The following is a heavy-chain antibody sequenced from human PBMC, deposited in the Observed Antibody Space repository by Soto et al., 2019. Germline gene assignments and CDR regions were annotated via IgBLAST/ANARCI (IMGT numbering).Heavy chain of an antibody. CDR2: MTGSGGVT. CDR3: AKRGGTSGYYPWDY. V-gene: IGHV3-23*01. J-gene: IGHJ4*02. D-gene: IGHD3-22*01. Sequence: EVQLLESGGDLVQPGGSLRLSCAASGFIFSSYGMSWVRQAPGKGLEWVSAMTGSGGVTYYADSVKGRFTISRDNSKHTLYLQMNSLRADDTAVYYCAKRGGTSGYYPWDYWGQGILVTVSS. CDR1: GFIFSSYG.